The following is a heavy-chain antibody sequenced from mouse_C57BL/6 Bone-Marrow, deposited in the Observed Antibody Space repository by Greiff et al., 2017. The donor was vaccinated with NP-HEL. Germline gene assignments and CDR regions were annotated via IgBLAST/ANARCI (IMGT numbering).Heavy chain of an antibody. Sequence: QVQPQQPGAELVRPGTSVKLSCKASGYTFTSYWMHWVKQRPGQGLEWIGVIDPSDSYTNYNQKFKGKATLTVDTSSSTAYMQLSSLTSEDSAVYYCARQYYGSGWGQGTTLTVSS. D-gene: IGHD1-1*01. V-gene: IGHV1-59*01. CDR1: GYTFTSYW. CDR2: IDPSDSYT. J-gene: IGHJ2*01. CDR3: ARQYYGSG.